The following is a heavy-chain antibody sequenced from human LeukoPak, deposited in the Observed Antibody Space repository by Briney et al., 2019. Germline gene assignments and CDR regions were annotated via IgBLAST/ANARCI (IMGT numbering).Heavy chain of an antibody. CDR3: VRDAEGAAISVNYWFDP. CDR1: GFTFTSYY. V-gene: IGHV1-8*01. D-gene: IGHD2-2*02. Sequence: ASVKVSCKPSGFTFTSYYINLVRQARAPGLEWMGWMNPNNGNTGYAQKFQGRVTMTRDTSISTAYMELRGLRAEDTAVYYCVRDAEGAAISVNYWFDPWGQGTLVTVS. CDR2: MNPNNGNT. J-gene: IGHJ5*02.